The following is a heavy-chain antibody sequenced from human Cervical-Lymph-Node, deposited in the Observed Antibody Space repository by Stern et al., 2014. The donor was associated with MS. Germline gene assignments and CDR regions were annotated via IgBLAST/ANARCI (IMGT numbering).Heavy chain of an antibody. J-gene: IGHJ4*02. CDR3: ARSLFTITGYFDY. CDR2: ISSDGSQT. Sequence: VTLVESGGGVVQPGRSRRLSCAASGFVFTDYAVHWVRQAPGKGLEWVAVISSDGSQTYVTDSLKGRFTISRDNSKNTLYLQMNSLRAEDTAVYYCARSLFTITGYFDYWGQGTLVTVSS. CDR1: GFVFTDYA. D-gene: IGHD5-12*01. V-gene: IGHV3-30-3*01.